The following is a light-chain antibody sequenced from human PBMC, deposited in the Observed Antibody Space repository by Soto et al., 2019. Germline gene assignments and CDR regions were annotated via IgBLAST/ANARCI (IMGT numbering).Light chain of an antibody. V-gene: IGLV1-40*01. J-gene: IGLJ3*02. Sequence: QPVLTQPPSVSGAPGQRVTISCTGSSFNIGADYGVHWYQQLPGRAPKLLIYDNNNRPSGVPDRFSGSKSDTSASLAITGLQAEDEADYYCQSYDTSLRDWNWVFGGGTKLTVL. CDR3: QSYDTSLRDWNWV. CDR2: DNN. CDR1: SFNIGADYG.